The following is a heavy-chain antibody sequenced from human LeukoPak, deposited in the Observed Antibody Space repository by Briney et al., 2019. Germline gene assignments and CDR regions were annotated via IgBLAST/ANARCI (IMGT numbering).Heavy chain of an antibody. D-gene: IGHD3-22*01. CDR3: AKGSYYDSSGSFYFDY. V-gene: IGHV3-23*01. J-gene: IGHJ4*02. CDR1: GFTFSSYA. CDR2: ISGSGDNT. Sequence: GGSLRLSCAASGFTFSSYAMSWVRQAPGKGLEWVSGISGSGDNTYYADSVKGRFTISRDNSKNTLYVQVNSLGTEGTAAYYCAKGSYYDSSGSFYFDYWGQGTLVTVSS.